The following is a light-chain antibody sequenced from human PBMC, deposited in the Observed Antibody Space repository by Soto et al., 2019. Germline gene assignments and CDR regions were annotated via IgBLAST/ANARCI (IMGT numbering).Light chain of an antibody. J-gene: IGKJ4*01. CDR2: GAS. V-gene: IGKV3-20*01. Sequence: EIVMTQSPATRSMSPGERATLSCRASQSISSNLAWYQQKRGQSPRLLIYGASTRATGIQARFSGSGSETDFTLTIRRLEPEDFAVYYCQKYGSSPLTFGGGNTGDI. CDR1: QSISSN. CDR3: QKYGSSPLT.